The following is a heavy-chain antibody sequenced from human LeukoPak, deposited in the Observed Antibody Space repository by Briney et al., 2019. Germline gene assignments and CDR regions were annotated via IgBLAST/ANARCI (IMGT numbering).Heavy chain of an antibody. CDR2: ISGSGGST. CDR3: AGDLFRKGAFDI. CDR1: GFTFSSYA. V-gene: IGHV3-23*01. Sequence: GGSLRLSCAASGFTFSSYAMSWVRQAPGKGLEWVSAISGSGGSTYYADSVKGRFTISRDNAKNSLYLQMNSLRAEDTAVYYCAGDLFRKGAFDIRGQGTMVTVSS. D-gene: IGHD2-21*01. J-gene: IGHJ3*02.